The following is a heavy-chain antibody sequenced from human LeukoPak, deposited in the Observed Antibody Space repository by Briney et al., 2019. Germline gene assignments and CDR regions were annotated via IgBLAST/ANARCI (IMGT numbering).Heavy chain of an antibody. CDR3: TTAVWAYCGGDCYPDLDY. CDR2: IKSKTDGGTT. D-gene: IGHD2-21*01. CDR1: GFTFSNAW. J-gene: IGHJ4*02. Sequence: GGSLRLSCAASGFTFSNAWMSWVRQAPGKGLEWVGRIKSKTDGGTTDYAARVKGRFTISRDDSKNTLYLQMNSLKTEDTAVYYCTTAVWAYCGGDCYPDLDYWGQGTLVTVSS. V-gene: IGHV3-15*01.